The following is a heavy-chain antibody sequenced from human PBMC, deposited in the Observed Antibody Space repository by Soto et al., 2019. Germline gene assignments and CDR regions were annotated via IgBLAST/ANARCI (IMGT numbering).Heavy chain of an antibody. V-gene: IGHV4-31*03. J-gene: IGHJ6*02. CDR1: GGSVNIGTYY. D-gene: IGHD6-13*01. Sequence: TLSLTCTVPGGSVNIGTYYWSWIRQHPGKGLEWIWYIYYSGSTYYNPSLKIRVTISVDTSKNQFSLKLSSVTAADTAMYYCARVPGIAAAGTYYYYYYGMDVWGQGTTVTAP. CDR2: IYYSGST. CDR3: ARVPGIAAAGTYYYYYYGMDV.